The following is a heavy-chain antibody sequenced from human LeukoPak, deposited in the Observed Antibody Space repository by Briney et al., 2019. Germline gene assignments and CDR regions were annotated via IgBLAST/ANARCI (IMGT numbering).Heavy chain of an antibody. Sequence: ASVKVSCKASGYTFTGYYMHWVRQAPGQGLEWMGWINPNSGGTNYAQKFQGGVTMTRDTSISTAYMELSRLRSDDTAVYYCARVLYYYDSSGLNDAFDIWGQGTMVTVSS. J-gene: IGHJ3*02. D-gene: IGHD3-22*01. V-gene: IGHV1-2*02. CDR3: ARVLYYYDSSGLNDAFDI. CDR1: GYTFTGYY. CDR2: INPNSGGT.